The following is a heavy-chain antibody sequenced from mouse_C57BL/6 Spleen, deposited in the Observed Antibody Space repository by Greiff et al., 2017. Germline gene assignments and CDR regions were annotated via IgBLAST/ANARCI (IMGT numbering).Heavy chain of an antibody. CDR2: IWGVGST. CDR3: ASDHEPGGFAY. CDR1: GFSLTSYG. Sequence: VKLMESGPGLVAPSQSLSITCTVSGFSLTSYGVDWVRQSPGKGLEWLGVIWGVGSTNYNSALKSRLSISKDNSKSQVFLKMNSLQTDDTAMYYCASDHEPGGFAYWGQGTLVTVSA. V-gene: IGHV2-6*01. J-gene: IGHJ3*01.